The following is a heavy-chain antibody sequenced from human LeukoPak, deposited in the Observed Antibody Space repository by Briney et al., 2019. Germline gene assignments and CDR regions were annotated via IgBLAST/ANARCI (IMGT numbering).Heavy chain of an antibody. J-gene: IGHJ4*02. CDR1: GGSISSYY. CDR2: IYYSGST. Sequence: SETLSLTCTVSGGSISSYYWSRIRQPPGKGLEWIGYIYYSGSTNYNPSLKSRLTMSVDTSKNQFSLRLSSVTAADTAVYFCARDFYYYGSGTYFDYWGQGTLVTVSS. D-gene: IGHD3-10*01. CDR3: ARDFYYYGSGTYFDY. V-gene: IGHV4-59*12.